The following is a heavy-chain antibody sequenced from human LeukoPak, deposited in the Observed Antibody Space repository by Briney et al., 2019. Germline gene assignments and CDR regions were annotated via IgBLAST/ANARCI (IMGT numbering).Heavy chain of an antibody. D-gene: IGHD3-16*02. CDR1: GGSFSGYY. V-gene: IGHV4-34*01. CDR3: ARDVPRRSGVIRPYPTREDAFDI. J-gene: IGHJ3*02. Sequence: SETLSLTCAVYGGSFSGYYWSWIRQPPGKGLEWIGEINHSGSTNYNPSLKSRVTISVDTSKNQFSLKLSSVTAAGTAVYYCARDVPRRSGVIRPYPTREDAFDIWGQGTMVTVSS. CDR2: INHSGST.